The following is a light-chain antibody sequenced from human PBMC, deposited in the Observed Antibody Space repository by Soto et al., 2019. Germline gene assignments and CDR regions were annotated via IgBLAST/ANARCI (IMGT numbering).Light chain of an antibody. CDR3: QQYNSYRA. CDR1: QSISNW. J-gene: IGKJ1*01. CDR2: KAS. V-gene: IGKV1-5*03. Sequence: DIQMTQSPSTLSASVGDRVTITCRASQSISNWLAWHQQKPGKAPKLLIYKASNLESGVPSRFSGSGSGTEFTLTISSPQPDDSATYYCQQYNSYRAFGQGTKVEIK.